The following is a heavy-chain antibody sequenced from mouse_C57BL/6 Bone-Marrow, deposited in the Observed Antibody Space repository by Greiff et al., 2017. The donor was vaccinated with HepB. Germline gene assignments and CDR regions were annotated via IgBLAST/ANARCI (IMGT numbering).Heavy chain of an antibody. CDR1: GFTFSDYY. CDR2: INYDGSST. CDR3: ARDHYDGYYDYFDY. J-gene: IGHJ2*01. V-gene: IGHV5-16*01. D-gene: IGHD2-3*01. Sequence: EVQVVESEGGLVQPGSSMKLSCTASGFTFSDYYMAWVRQVPEKGLEWVANINYDGSSTYYLDSLKSRFIISRDNAKNILYLQMSSLKSEDTATYYCARDHYDGYYDYFDYWGQGTTLTVSS.